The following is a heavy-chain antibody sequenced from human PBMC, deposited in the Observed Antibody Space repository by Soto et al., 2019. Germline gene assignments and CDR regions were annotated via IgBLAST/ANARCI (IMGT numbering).Heavy chain of an antibody. V-gene: IGHV3-21*01. D-gene: IGHD1-26*01. J-gene: IGHJ4*02. CDR2: ISSSSSYI. CDR3: AREVTVGATDY. CDR1: GFTFSSYS. Sequence: EVQLVESGGGLVKPGGSLRLSCAASGFTFSSYSMNWVRQAPGTGLEWVSSISSSSSYIYYADSVKGRFTLSRDNAKNSLDLQMNSLRAEDTAVYYCAREVTVGATDYWGQGTLVTVSS.